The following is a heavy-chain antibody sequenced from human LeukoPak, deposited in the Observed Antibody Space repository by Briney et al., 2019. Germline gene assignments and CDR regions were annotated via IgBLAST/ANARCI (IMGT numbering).Heavy chain of an antibody. CDR3: APPKYYGYSFDY. V-gene: IGHV3-73*01. Sequence: GGSLRLSCAASGFTFSGSAMHWVRQASGKGLEWVGRIRSKANSYATAYAASVKGRFTISRDDSKNTAYLQMNSLRAEDTAVYYCAPPKYYGYSFDYWGQGTLVTVSS. J-gene: IGHJ4*02. D-gene: IGHD3-10*01. CDR2: IRSKANSYAT. CDR1: GFTFSGSA.